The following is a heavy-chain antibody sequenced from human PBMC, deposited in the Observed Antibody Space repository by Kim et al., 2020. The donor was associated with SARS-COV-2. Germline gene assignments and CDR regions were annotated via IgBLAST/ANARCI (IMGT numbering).Heavy chain of an antibody. CDR2: VSGDGDKE. J-gene: IGHJ4*02. V-gene: IGHV3-23*01. D-gene: IGHD2-8*02. CDR1: GFTFSSYA. Sequence: GGSLRLSCAASGFTFSSYAMSWVRQAPGKGLGWVSTVSGDGDKEDYADSVKGRFTISRDESKNTVFLQMNSLRAEDTAVYYCAKAGRGNDWWFDKWGQGTLVTVSS. CDR3: AKAGRGNDWWFDK.